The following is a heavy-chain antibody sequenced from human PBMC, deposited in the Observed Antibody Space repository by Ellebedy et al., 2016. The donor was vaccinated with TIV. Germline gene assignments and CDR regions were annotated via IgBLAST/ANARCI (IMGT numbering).Heavy chain of an antibody. CDR3: ATDCGGDCYYFDS. CDR1: GYTFTVYH. CDR2: IHPKSGGT. D-gene: IGHD2-21*02. Sequence: AASVKVSCKASGYTFTVYHMHWVRQAPGQGLEWMGWIHPKSGGTDYAEKFQGRVTMTRDTSINTVYMELKSLRSDETAVYSCATDCGGDCYYFDSWGQGTLVTVSS. V-gene: IGHV1-2*02. J-gene: IGHJ4*02.